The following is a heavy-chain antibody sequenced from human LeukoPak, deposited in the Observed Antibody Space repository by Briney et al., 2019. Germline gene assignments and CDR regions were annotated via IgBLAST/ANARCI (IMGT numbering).Heavy chain of an antibody. CDR1: GFSFINYA. D-gene: IGHD3-10*01. V-gene: IGHV3-23*01. Sequence: EGSLRLSCAASGFSFINYAMSWVRQAPARGPEWLSSMKGGGETFYADSVKGRFTLSRDDSRNTVYLQLNNLRVEDTAVYYCARDDKPTRYYYGSGSSNWFDPWGQGTLVTVSS. CDR3: ARDDKPTRYYYGSGSSNWFDP. CDR2: MKGGGET. J-gene: IGHJ5*02.